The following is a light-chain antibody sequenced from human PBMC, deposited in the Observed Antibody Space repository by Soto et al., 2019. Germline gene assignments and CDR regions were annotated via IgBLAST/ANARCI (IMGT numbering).Light chain of an antibody. J-gene: IGKJ2*03. Sequence: EIVLTQSPATLSLSPGERATLSCRASQSVSSYLAWYQQKPGQAPRLLIYDASNRATGIPARFSGSGSGTDVTLTSSSLEPEDVSVYYCQQSSNWPPYSFGQGNKLEIK. V-gene: IGKV3-11*01. CDR2: DAS. CDR3: QQSSNWPPYS. CDR1: QSVSSY.